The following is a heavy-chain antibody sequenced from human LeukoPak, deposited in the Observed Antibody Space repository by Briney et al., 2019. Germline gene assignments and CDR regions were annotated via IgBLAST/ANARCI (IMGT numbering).Heavy chain of an antibody. CDR2: IGTAGDT. CDR1: GFTFSSYD. CDR3: AKDLYLRDFWSGYFDY. D-gene: IGHD3-3*01. J-gene: IGHJ4*02. Sequence: PGGSLRLSCAASGFTFSSYDMHWVRHATGKGLEWVSAIGTAGDTYYPGSVKGRFTISRENAKNSLYLQMSSLRAEDTAVYYCAKDLYLRDFWSGYFDYWGQGIPVTVSS. V-gene: IGHV3-13*01.